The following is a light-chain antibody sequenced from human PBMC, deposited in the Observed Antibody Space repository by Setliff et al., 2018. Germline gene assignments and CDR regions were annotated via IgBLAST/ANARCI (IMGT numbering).Light chain of an antibody. CDR1: SSDVGGYNY. Sequence: QSALTQPASVSGSPGQSITISCTGTSSDVGGYNYVSWYQQHPGKAPKLMIYEVSKRPSGVPDRFSGSKSGNTASLTVSGLQAEDEADYYCSSYAGSNNPYVFGTGTRSPS. CDR2: EVS. CDR3: SSYAGSNNPYV. J-gene: IGLJ1*01. V-gene: IGLV2-8*01.